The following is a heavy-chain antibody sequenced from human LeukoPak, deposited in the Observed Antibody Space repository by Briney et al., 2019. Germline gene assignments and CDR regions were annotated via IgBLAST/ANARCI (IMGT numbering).Heavy chain of an antibody. V-gene: IGHV3-23*01. J-gene: IGHJ4*02. Sequence: GGSLRLSCAASGFAFSSYAMTWVRQAPGKGLEWVSSITGSGAGTSYADSVKGRFTVSRDNSKNTLYLQMNSLRAEDTAVYYCARVDVWGSYRYADYWGQGTLVTVSS. CDR1: GFAFSSYA. D-gene: IGHD3-16*02. CDR2: ITGSGAGT. CDR3: ARVDVWGSYRYADY.